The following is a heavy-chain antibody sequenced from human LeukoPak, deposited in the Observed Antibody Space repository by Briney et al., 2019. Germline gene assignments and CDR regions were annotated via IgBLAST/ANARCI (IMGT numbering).Heavy chain of an antibody. D-gene: IGHD4-17*01. CDR2: MNPNSGNT. CDR3: ARSTVTTEGDFDY. J-gene: IGHJ4*02. Sequence: ASVKVSCKASGGTFSSYAISWVRQAPGQGLEWMGWMNPNSGNTGYAQKFQGRVTMTRNTPISTAYMELSSLRSEDTAVYYCARSTVTTEGDFDYWGQGTLVTVSS. V-gene: IGHV1-8*02. CDR1: GGTFSSYA.